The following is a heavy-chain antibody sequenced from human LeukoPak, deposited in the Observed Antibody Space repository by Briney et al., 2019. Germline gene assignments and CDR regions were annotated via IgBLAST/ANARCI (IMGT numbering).Heavy chain of an antibody. D-gene: IGHD1-20*01. J-gene: IGHJ3*02. Sequence: PSETLSLTCTVSGGSINSGSQYWSWIRQPAGKGLEWIGRIYTSGGTNYNPSLKSRVTISVDTSKNQFSLKLSSVTAADTAIYYCAKPYNWNPQGAFDIWGQGTMVTVSS. V-gene: IGHV4-61*02. CDR3: AKPYNWNPQGAFDI. CDR1: GGSINSGSQY. CDR2: IYTSGGT.